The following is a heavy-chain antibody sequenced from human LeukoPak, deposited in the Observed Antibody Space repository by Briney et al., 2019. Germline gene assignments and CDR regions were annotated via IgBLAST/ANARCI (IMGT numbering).Heavy chain of an antibody. V-gene: IGHV4-59*01. CDR3: ARGVVIAPQTFDY. CDR2: IYYSGST. D-gene: IGHD2-21*01. CDR1: GGSINNYY. J-gene: IGHJ4*02. Sequence: SETLSLTCTVSGGSINNYYWSWIRQPPGKGLEWIGYIYYSGSTNYNPSLKSRVTISVDTSKNQFSLKLTSVTAADTAVYYCARGVVIAPQTFDYWGQGTLVTVSS.